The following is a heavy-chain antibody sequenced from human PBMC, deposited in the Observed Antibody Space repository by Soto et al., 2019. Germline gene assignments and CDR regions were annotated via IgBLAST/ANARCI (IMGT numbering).Heavy chain of an antibody. Sequence: QLQVQESGPGLVKPSETLSLTCTVSGGSISSSSYYWGWIRQPPGKGLEWIGSIYYSGSTYYNPSLKSRVTISVDTSKNQFSLKLSSVTAADTAVYYCASGWDGDYFDYWGQGTLVTVSS. CDR1: GGSISSSSYY. J-gene: IGHJ4*02. CDR2: IYYSGST. V-gene: IGHV4-39*01. CDR3: ASGWDGDYFDY. D-gene: IGHD1-26*01.